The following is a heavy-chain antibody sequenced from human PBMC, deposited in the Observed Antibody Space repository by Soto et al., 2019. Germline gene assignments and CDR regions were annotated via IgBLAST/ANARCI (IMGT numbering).Heavy chain of an antibody. Sequence: PGGSLRLSSAASGFTFDDYAMHWVRQAPGKGLEWVSGISWNSGSIGYADSVKGRFTISRDNAKNSLYLQMNSLRAEDTALYYCAKDIGVGAPNYYGMDVWGQGTTVTVSS. CDR3: AKDIGVGAPNYYGMDV. J-gene: IGHJ6*02. CDR2: ISWNSGSI. CDR1: GFTFDDYA. D-gene: IGHD1-26*01. V-gene: IGHV3-9*01.